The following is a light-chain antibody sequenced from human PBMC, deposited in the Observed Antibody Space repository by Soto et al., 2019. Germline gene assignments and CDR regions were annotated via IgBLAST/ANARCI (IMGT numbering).Light chain of an antibody. CDR3: QQRSNWPPVT. Sequence: EIVLTQSPATLSLYPGERATLSCRASQSVSSYLAWYQQKPGQAPRLLIYDASNRATGIPARFSGSGSGTDFTLTISSLEPEDFAIYYCQQRSNWPPVTFGGGTKEEIK. CDR1: QSVSSY. CDR2: DAS. J-gene: IGKJ4*01. V-gene: IGKV3-11*01.